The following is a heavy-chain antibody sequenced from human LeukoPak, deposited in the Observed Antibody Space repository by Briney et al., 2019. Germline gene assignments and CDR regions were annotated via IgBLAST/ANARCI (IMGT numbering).Heavy chain of an antibody. CDR3: ARALGGSGYSDAFDI. V-gene: IGHV4-38-2*01. CDR2: IYHSGST. D-gene: IGHD3-3*01. J-gene: IGHJ3*02. Sequence: PSETLSLTCALSGYSISSGYYWGWIRQPPGKGLEWIGSIYHSGSTYYNPSLKSRVTISVDTSKNQFSLKLSSVTAADTAVYYCARALGGSGYSDAFDIWGQGTMVTVSS. CDR1: GYSISSGYY.